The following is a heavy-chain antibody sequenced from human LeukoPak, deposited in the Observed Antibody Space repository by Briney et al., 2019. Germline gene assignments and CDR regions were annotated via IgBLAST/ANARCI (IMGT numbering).Heavy chain of an antibody. J-gene: IGHJ3*02. CDR1: GFTFDGYA. Sequence: GGSLRLSCAASGFTFDGYAMDWVRHAPGKGLEWVSLISGDGGSTYYADSVKGRFTISRDNSKNSLYLQMNSLRTEDTALYFFAKDLASVYDAFNIWGQGTMVTVSS. CDR2: ISGDGGST. CDR3: AKDLASVYDAFNI. V-gene: IGHV3-43*02.